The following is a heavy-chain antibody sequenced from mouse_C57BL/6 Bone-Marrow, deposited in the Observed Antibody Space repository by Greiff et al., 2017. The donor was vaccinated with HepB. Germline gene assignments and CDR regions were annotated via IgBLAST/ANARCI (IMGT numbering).Heavy chain of an antibody. CDR1: GYAFSSSW. CDR2: IYPGDGDT. J-gene: IGHJ2*01. D-gene: IGHD1-1*01. V-gene: IGHV1-82*01. Sequence: VKLQESGPELVKPGASVKISCKASGYAFSSSWMNWVKQRPGKGLEWIGRIYPGDGDTNYNRKFKGKATLTADKSSSTAYMQLSSLTSEDSAVYFCARYPPDYYGSDYWGQGTTLTVSS. CDR3: ARYPPDYYGSDY.